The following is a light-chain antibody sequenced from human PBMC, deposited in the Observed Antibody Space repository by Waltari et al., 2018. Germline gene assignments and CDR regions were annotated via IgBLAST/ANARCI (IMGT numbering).Light chain of an antibody. Sequence: EIVMTQSPATLSVSPGERATLSCRARTSVSSNLAWYQQKPSQAPRLRIYGASTRATGSPARFSGSGSGTEFTLTISSLQSEDFAVYYCQQYNSGTLTFGGGTKVEIK. CDR3: QQYNSGTLT. V-gene: IGKV3-15*01. CDR1: TSVSSN. J-gene: IGKJ4*01. CDR2: GAS.